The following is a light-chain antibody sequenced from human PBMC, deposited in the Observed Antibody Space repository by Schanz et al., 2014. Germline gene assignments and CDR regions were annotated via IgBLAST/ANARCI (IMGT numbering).Light chain of an antibody. CDR1: SSDVGSYNL. V-gene: IGLV2-23*01. J-gene: IGLJ3*02. CDR2: EGT. CDR3: CSYAGDNTLR. Sequence: SALTQPASVSGSPGQSITISCTGTSSDVGSYNLVSWYQQHPGKAPKLMIYEGTKRPSGVYTRFSGSKSGNTASLTISGLQAEDEADYYCCSYAGDNTLRFGGGTKLTVL.